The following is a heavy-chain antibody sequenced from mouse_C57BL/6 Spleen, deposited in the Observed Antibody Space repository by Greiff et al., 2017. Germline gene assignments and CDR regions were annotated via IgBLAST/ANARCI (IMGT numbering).Heavy chain of an antibody. V-gene: IGHV1-52*01. Sequence: QVQLQQPGAELVRPGSSVKLSCKASGYTFTSYWMHWVKQRPIQGLEWIGNIDPSDSETHYNQKFKDKATLTVDKSSSTAYMQLSSLTSEDSAVYYCARSIYYYGSSYDYAMDYWGQGTSVTVSS. CDR2: IDPSDSET. CDR3: ARSIYYYGSSYDYAMDY. D-gene: IGHD1-1*01. CDR1: GYTFTSYW. J-gene: IGHJ4*01.